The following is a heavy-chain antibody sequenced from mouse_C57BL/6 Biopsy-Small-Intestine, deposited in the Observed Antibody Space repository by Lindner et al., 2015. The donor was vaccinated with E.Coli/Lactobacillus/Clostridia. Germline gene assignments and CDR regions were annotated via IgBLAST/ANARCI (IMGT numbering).Heavy chain of an antibody. Sequence: VQLQESGAELVRPGASVKLSCTASGFNIKDGYMHWVKQRPEQGLEWIGRIDPANGNTKYAPKFQDKATITADTSSNTAYLQLSSLTSEDTAVYYCAPYYGNYAAMDYWGQGTSVTVSS. D-gene: IGHD2-10*01. CDR2: IDPANGNT. J-gene: IGHJ4*01. CDR1: GFNIKDGY. CDR3: APYYGNYAAMDY. V-gene: IGHV14-3*01.